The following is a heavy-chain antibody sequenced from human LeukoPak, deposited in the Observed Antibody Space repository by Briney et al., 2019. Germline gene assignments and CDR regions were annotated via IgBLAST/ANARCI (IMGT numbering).Heavy chain of an antibody. Sequence: SETLSLTCTVSGGSINSVNYYWGWIRQPPGMWLEWIGSFSFSGNSYYNPSLKSRVSISVDSSKNQFSLKLNSVTAADTAVYYCARFDSSGYSYYYYYMDVWGKGTTVAVSS. D-gene: IGHD3-22*01. CDR2: FSFSGNS. J-gene: IGHJ6*03. CDR1: GGSINSVNYY. CDR3: ARFDSSGYSYYYYYMDV. V-gene: IGHV4-39*01.